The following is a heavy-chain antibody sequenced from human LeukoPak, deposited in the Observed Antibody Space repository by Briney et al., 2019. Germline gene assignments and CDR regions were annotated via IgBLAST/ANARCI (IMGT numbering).Heavy chain of an antibody. CDR1: GGSISSSTYY. CDR3: ARDLDYYDSTWFDP. V-gene: IGHV4-39*07. J-gene: IGHJ5*02. D-gene: IGHD3-22*01. Sequence: SETLSLTCTVSGGSISSSTYYWGWIRQPPGKGLEWIGSITYSGSTYYNPSLKSRVTISVDTSKNQFSLKLISVTAADTAVYYCARDLDYYDSTWFDPWGQGTLVTVSS. CDR2: ITYSGST.